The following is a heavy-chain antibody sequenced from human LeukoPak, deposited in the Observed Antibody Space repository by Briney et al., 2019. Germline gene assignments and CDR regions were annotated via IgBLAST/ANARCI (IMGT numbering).Heavy chain of an antibody. CDR3: AKAHQIYILTGLEDY. CDR2: IRRTANGYAT. CDR1: GFTFSGSA. Sequence: GGSLRLSCAASGFTFSGSALHWVRQASGKGLEWVGRIRRTANGYATAYAASVKGRFTISRDDSKNTAYLQMDSLKTEDTAVYYCAKAHQIYILTGLEDYWGQGTLVTVSS. J-gene: IGHJ4*02. D-gene: IGHD3-9*01. V-gene: IGHV3-73*01.